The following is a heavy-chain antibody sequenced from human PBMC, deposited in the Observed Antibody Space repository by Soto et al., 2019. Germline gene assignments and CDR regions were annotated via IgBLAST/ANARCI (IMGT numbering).Heavy chain of an antibody. CDR1: GGIFSSYA. J-gene: IGHJ6*02. CDR2: IIPIFGTA. Sequence: QVQLVQSGAEVKKPGSSVKVSCKASGGIFSSYAISWVRQAPGQGLEWMGGIIPIFGTANYAQKFQGRVTITADKSTSTAYMELSSLRSEDTAVYYCARRGGDFWSGYPSDYYYYGMDVWGQGTTVTVSS. V-gene: IGHV1-69*06. CDR3: ARRGGDFWSGYPSDYYYYGMDV. D-gene: IGHD3-3*01.